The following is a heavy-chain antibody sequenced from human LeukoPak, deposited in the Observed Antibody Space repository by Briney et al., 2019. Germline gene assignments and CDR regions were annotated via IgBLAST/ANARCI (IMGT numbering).Heavy chain of an antibody. CDR2: INSDGSST. CDR1: GFTFSSYW. D-gene: IGHD3-22*01. Sequence: GGSLRLSCAASGFTFSSYWMHWVRQAPGKGLVWVSRINSDGSSTSYADSVKGRFTISRDNSKNTLYLQMNSLRAEDTAIYYCAKDLSSSVYYPIDYWGQGTLVTVSS. CDR3: AKDLSSSVYYPIDY. V-gene: IGHV3-74*01. J-gene: IGHJ4*02.